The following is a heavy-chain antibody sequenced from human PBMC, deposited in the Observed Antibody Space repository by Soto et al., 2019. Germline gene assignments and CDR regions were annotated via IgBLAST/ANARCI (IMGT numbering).Heavy chain of an antibody. CDR2: TYYRSRWYN. CDR1: GDSVSSNSAA. J-gene: IGHJ6*03. Sequence: SQTLSLTCAISGDSVSSNSAAWNWIRQSPSRGLEWLGRTYYRSRWYNDYAVSVKSRITVNPDTSKNQFSLHLNSVTPEDTAVYYCVVRTSLQWYYMDVWYKGITVSVS. CDR3: VVRTSLQWYYMDV. D-gene: IGHD2-8*01. V-gene: IGHV6-1*01.